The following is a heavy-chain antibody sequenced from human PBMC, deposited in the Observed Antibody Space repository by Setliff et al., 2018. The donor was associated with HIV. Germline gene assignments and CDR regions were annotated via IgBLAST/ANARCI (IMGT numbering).Heavy chain of an antibody. CDR3: AKDRHAAAGTGGFDL. Sequence: PGGSLRLSCEASGFTFSSYAMHWVRQAPGKGLEWVAVIWYDGSNKYYADSVKGRFTISRDNSKNTLYLQMNSLRAEDTAVYYCAKDRHAAAGTGGFDLWGQGTLVTVSS. CDR1: GFTFSSYA. D-gene: IGHD6-13*01. V-gene: IGHV3-33*06. J-gene: IGHJ4*02. CDR2: IWYDGSNK.